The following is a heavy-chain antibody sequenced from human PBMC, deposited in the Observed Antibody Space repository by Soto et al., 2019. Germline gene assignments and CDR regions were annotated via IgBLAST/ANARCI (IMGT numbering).Heavy chain of an antibody. D-gene: IGHD3-3*01. CDR1: GGSISSYY. J-gene: IGHJ5*02. V-gene: IGHV4-59*01. CDR3: ARVGFWSGFWFDP. CDR2: IYYSGST. Sequence: SETLSLTCTVSGGSISSYYWSWVRQPPGKGLEWIGYIYYSGSTNYNPSLKSRVTISVDTSKNQFSLKLSSVTAADTAVYYCARVGFWSGFWFDPWGQGTLVTVSS.